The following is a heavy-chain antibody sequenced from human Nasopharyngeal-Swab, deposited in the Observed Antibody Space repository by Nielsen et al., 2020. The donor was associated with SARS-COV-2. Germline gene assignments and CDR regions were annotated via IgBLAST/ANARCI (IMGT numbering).Heavy chain of an antibody. CDR2: IYYSGST. J-gene: IGHJ4*02. D-gene: IGHD2-2*01. Sequence: SWTVSGGSFSSAGYFWTWIRQHPGKGLEWIGYIYYSGSTYYNPSLKSRVTISVDTSKNHFSLKLSSVTAADTAVYFCASAMYCSSTSCRYYSDYWGQGTLVTVSS. V-gene: IGHV4-31*02. CDR3: ASAMYCSSTSCRYYSDY. CDR1: GGSFSSAGYF.